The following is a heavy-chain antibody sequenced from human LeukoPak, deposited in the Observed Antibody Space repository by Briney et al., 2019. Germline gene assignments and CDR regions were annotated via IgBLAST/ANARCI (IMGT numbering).Heavy chain of an antibody. J-gene: IGHJ4*02. CDR1: GFSFTTAG. D-gene: IGHD3-22*01. V-gene: IGHV1-18*01. CDR3: ARGHDSSSYLFY. Sequence: ASVKVSCKASGFSFTTAGITWVRQAPGQGLEWMGWISTYSGNTNYAQKFQGRVTMTTETSTTTAYMELRSLRSDDTAVYYCARGHDSSSYLFYWGQGTLVTVSS. CDR2: ISTYSGNT.